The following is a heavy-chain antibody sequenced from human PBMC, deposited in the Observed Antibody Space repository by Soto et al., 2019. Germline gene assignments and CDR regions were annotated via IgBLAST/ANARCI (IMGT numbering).Heavy chain of an antibody. V-gene: IGHV3-23*01. Sequence: GGSLILSCAASGFAFNDFAMNWVRQAPGKGPEWLSTISGSGDKTFHSDSVKGRFNISRDNSNNKMFLQMNSLRAEDTAIYYCAKGASHAPFEKWGRGTLVTVSS. CDR1: GFAFNDFA. CDR3: AKGASHAPFEK. CDR2: ISGSGDKT. J-gene: IGHJ4*02.